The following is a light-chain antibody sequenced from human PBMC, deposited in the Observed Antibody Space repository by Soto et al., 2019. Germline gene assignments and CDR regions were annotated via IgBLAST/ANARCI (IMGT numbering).Light chain of an antibody. CDR3: RSYAGSNNYV. J-gene: IGLJ1*01. CDR2: EVS. Sequence: QSVLTQPPSASGSPGQSVTISCTGTSSDVGGYNYVSWYQQHPGKAPKLMIYEVSKRPSGVPDRFSCSKSGNTASLTVSGLQAEDEADYYCRSYAGSNNYVFGTGTKVTVL. CDR1: SSDVGGYNY. V-gene: IGLV2-8*01.